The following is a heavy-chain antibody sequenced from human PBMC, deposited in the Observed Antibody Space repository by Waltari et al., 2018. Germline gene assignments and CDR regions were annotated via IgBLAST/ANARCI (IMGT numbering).Heavy chain of an antibody. D-gene: IGHD6-6*01. J-gene: IGHJ5*02. Sequence: QLQLQESGPGLVKPSETLSLTCTVSGGSISSSSYYWGWIRQPPGKGLEWIGSIYYSGNTYHHPSPKSRVPISVAKSKKQLSLKLSSVTAADPAVYYCASYSSSSYWFDPWGQGTLVTVSS. CDR2: IYYSGNT. CDR1: GGSISSSSYY. V-gene: IGHV4-39*01. CDR3: ASYSSSSYWFDP.